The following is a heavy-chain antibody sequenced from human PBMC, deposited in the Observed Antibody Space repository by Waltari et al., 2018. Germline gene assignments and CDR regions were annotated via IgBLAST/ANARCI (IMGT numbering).Heavy chain of an antibody. J-gene: IGHJ4*02. CDR1: GGSISSYY. CDR2: IYTSGST. V-gene: IGHV4-4*07. Sequence: QVQLQESGPGLVKPSETLSLTCTVPGGSISSYYWSWIRPPAGKGLEWIGRIYTSGSTNYNPSLKSRVTMSVDTSKNQFSLKLSSVTAADTAVYYCARASGWYPSYYFDYWGQGTLVTVSS. D-gene: IGHD6-19*01. CDR3: ARASGWYPSYYFDY.